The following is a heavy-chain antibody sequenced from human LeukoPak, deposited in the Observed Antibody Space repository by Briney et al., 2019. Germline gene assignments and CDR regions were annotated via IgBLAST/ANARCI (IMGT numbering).Heavy chain of an antibody. CDR3: AKSNGYGLIDI. V-gene: IGHV4-38-2*02. CDR2: IFYSGST. Sequence: SETLSLTCTVSGYSISGGYYWGWVRQPPGKALEWIGNIFYSGSTYYSPSLKSRVTISLDTSRNQFSLKLNSVTAADTAVYYCAKSNGYGLIDIWGQGTMVTVSS. CDR1: GYSISGGYY. D-gene: IGHD3-22*01. J-gene: IGHJ3*02.